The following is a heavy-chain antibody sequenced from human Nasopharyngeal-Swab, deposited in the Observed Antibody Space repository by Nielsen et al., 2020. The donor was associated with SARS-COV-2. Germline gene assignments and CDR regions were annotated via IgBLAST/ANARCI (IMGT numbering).Heavy chain of an antibody. CDR1: GGTFISYA. Sequence: SVKVSCKASGGTFISYAISWVRQAPGQGLEWMVWIIPIFGTAKYAQQFQGRVTITADESTSTAYMELSRLRSDDTAVYYCSRVKNRRYHQDYYYYGMDVWGQGTTVIVSS. J-gene: IGHJ6*02. D-gene: IGHD3-16*02. CDR3: SRVKNRRYHQDYYYYGMDV. CDR2: IIPIFGTA. V-gene: IGHV1-69*13.